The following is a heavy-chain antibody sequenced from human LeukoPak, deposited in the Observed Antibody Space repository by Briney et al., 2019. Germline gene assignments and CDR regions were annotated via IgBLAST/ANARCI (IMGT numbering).Heavy chain of an antibody. Sequence: PGGSLRLSCAASGFTVSSNYMSWVRQAPGKGLEWVSVLYSGGDSYYADSVKGRFTISRANSKDTLYLQMNSLRAEDTAVYYCARAPPGYCSGGSCSRPLDLWGQGTLVTVSS. CDR3: ARAPPGYCSGGSCSRPLDL. V-gene: IGHV3-66*01. D-gene: IGHD2-15*01. CDR1: GFTVSSNY. CDR2: LYSGGDS. J-gene: IGHJ5*02.